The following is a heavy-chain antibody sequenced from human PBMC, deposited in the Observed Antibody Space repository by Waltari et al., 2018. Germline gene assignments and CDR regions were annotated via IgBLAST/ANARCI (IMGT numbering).Heavy chain of an antibody. CDR2: IYSGGIT. V-gene: IGHV3-53*01. Sequence: ELQLVESGGGLIQPGGSLRLSCAASGFNVNTSHLAWVRQALGKGLEWISVIYSGGITYYADSVKGRFTISRDSYRNTLSLQMISLRAEDTAVYYCARAESGGMFDYYYGMDVWGQGTTVTVSS. D-gene: IGHD2-15*01. CDR3: ARAESGGMFDYYYGMDV. CDR1: GFNVNTSH. J-gene: IGHJ6*02.